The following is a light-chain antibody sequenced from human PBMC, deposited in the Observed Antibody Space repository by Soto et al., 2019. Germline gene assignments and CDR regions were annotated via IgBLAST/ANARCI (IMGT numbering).Light chain of an antibody. CDR1: SSDVGGYNY. V-gene: IGLV2-8*01. CDR3: SSYAGSNNF. J-gene: IGLJ1*01. CDR2: EVS. Sequence: QAVVTQPPSASGSPGQSVTISCTGTSSDVGGYNYVSWYQQHPGKAPKLMIYEVSKRPSGVPDRFSGSKSGNTASLTVSGLQAEDEADYYCSSYAGSNNFFGTGTKLTVL.